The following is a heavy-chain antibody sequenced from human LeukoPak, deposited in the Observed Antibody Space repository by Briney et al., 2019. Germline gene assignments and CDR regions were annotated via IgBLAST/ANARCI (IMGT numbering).Heavy chain of an antibody. D-gene: IGHD5/OR15-5a*01. CDR3: ARANPLYETCYFDS. Sequence: KPSETLSLTCTVSGGSISSYYWSWIRQPPGRGLEWIGYIYYSGSTNYNPSLKSRVTISVDTSKNQFSLKLSSVTAADTAVYYCARANPLYETCYFDSWGQGTLVTVSS. CDR1: GGSISSYY. J-gene: IGHJ4*02. V-gene: IGHV4-59*01. CDR2: IYYSGST.